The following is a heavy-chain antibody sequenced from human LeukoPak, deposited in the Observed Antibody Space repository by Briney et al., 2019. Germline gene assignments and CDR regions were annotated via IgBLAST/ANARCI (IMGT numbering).Heavy chain of an antibody. V-gene: IGHV4-30-2*02. D-gene: IGHD4-23*01. CDR1: GGSISSGGYY. Sequence: SETLSLTCTVSGGSISSGGYYWSWIRQPPGKGLEWIGYIYHSGSTYYNPSLKSRVTISVDTSKNQLSLKLSSVTAADTAVYYCARTRAYGGRPDYWGQGTLVTVSS. CDR2: IYHSGST. CDR3: ARTRAYGGRPDY. J-gene: IGHJ4*02.